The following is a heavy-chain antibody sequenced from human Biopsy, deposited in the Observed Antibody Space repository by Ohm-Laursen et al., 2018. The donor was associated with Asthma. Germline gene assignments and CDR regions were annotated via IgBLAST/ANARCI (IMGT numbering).Heavy chain of an antibody. CDR2: ISSSGSTI. CDR1: GFTFSDYY. CDR3: ASDLGGYYYDSSGYSSDY. J-gene: IGHJ4*02. Sequence: SLRLSCTAPGFTFSDYYMSWIRQAPGKGLEWVSYISSSGSTIYYADSVKGRFTISRDNAKNSLYLQMNSLKTEDTAVYYCASDLGGYYYDSSGYSSDYWGQGTLVTVSS. V-gene: IGHV3-11*01. D-gene: IGHD3-22*01.